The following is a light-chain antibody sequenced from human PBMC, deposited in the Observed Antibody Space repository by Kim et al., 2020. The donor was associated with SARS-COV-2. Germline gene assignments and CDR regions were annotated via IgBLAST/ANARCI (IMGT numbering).Light chain of an antibody. J-gene: IGKJ1*01. CDR1: QSVDSNF. Sequence: SPGESATLSCRASQSVDSNFLAWYQHKPGQPPRLLIYDAYTRATGIPDRFSGSGSGSDFALTISRLESEDFAVYYCHQYGFSPDTFGQGTKVDIK. V-gene: IGKV3-20*01. CDR2: DAY. CDR3: HQYGFSPDT.